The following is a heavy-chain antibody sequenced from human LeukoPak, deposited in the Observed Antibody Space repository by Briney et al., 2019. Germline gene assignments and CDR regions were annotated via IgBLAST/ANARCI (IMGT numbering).Heavy chain of an antibody. D-gene: IGHD3-10*01. V-gene: IGHV3-23*01. CDR2: ISGSGGST. J-gene: IGHJ4*02. Sequence: GGSLILSCAASGFTFSSYAMSWVRQAPGKGLEWVSAISGSGGSTYYADSVKGRFTISRDNSKNTLYLQMNGLRAEDTAVYYCAKARGPMVRGVIDYWGQGTLVTVSS. CDR1: GFTFSSYA. CDR3: AKARGPMVRGVIDY.